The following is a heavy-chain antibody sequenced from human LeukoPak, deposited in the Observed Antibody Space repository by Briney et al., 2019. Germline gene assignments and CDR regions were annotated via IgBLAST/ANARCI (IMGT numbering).Heavy chain of an antibody. CDR1: GYTFTSYG. D-gene: IGHD4-17*01. J-gene: IGHJ4*02. Sequence: ASVKVSCKASGYTFTSYGISWVRQAPGQGLEWMGWISAYNGNTNYAQKLQGRVTMTTDTSTSTAYMELRSLRSDDTAVYCCARDALYYGDYGVDYWGQGTLVTVSS. CDR2: ISAYNGNT. CDR3: ARDALYYGDYGVDY. V-gene: IGHV1-18*01.